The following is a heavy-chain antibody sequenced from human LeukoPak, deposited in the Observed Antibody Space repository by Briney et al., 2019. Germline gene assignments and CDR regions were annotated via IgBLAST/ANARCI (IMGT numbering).Heavy chain of an antibody. V-gene: IGHV3-53*01. CDR2: IYSGGST. CDR3: AGGGNYET. CDR1: EFTVSSNY. Sequence: GGSLRLSCAASEFTVSSNYMTWVRQAPGKGLEWVSVIYSGGSTFYADSVKGRFTISRDNSKNTLYLQMNGLRVEDTAVYYCAGGGNYETWGQGTLVTVSS. D-gene: IGHD1-7*01. J-gene: IGHJ4*02.